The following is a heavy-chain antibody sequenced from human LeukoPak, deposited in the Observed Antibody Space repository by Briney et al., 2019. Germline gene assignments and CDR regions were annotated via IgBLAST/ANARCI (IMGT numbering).Heavy chain of an antibody. V-gene: IGHV3-20*04. D-gene: IGHD6-19*01. CDR3: ARDGPVAGVELDQ. J-gene: IGHJ4*02. Sequence: PGGSLRLSCAASGFPFDNYGMAWVRQGPGKGLEWVSGITWNGGITAYADSVKGRFTISRDNAKNSLYLQMTSLRAEDTALYYCARDGPVAGVELDQWGQGTLVTVS. CDR2: ITWNGGIT. CDR1: GFPFDNYG.